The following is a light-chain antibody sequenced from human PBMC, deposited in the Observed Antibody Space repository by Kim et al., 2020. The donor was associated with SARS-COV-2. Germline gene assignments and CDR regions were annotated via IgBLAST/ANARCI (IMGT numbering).Light chain of an antibody. CDR2: AAS. CDR3: QQSFTTPVLT. CDR1: QRISSY. J-gene: IGKJ4*01. V-gene: IGKV1-39*01. Sequence: DIQMTQYPSSLSASVGDRVTITCRASQRISSYLNWYQQQPGKAPKLLIYAASSLQSGVPSRFSGSGSGTDFTLTISSLQPEDFATYYCQQSFTTPVLTFGGGTKVDIK.